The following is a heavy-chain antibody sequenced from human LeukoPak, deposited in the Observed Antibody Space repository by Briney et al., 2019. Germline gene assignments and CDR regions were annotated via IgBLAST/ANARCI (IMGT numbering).Heavy chain of an antibody. V-gene: IGHV3-30*04. CDR2: ISYDGSNK. J-gene: IGHJ4*02. D-gene: IGHD3-22*01. Sequence: GGSLRLSCAASGFTFSSYAMHWVRQAPGKGLEWVAVISYDGSNKYYADSVKGRFTISRDNSKNTLYLQMNSLRAEDTAVYYCTTSPSGYPDPPYYFDYWGQGTLVTVSS. CDR1: GFTFSSYA. CDR3: TTSPSGYPDPPYYFDY.